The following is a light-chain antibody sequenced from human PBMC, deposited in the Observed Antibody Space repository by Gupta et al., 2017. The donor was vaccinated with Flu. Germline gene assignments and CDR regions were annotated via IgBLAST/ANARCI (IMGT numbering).Light chain of an antibody. J-gene: IGKJ1*01. CDR1: QSLNSN. Sequence: EIVLTQSPATLSLSPGERATLSCRASQSLNSNLPWYHHKPGQPPRLLIYAASTRATGIPARCSGSGSGTEFTLTISSLESEDFAVYYCQQSTRWFFTFGQGTKVEIK. CDR2: AAS. CDR3: QQSTRWFFT. V-gene: IGKV3-15*01.